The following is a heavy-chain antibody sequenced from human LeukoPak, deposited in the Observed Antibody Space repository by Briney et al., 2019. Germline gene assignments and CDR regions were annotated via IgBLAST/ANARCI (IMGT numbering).Heavy chain of an antibody. J-gene: IGHJ4*02. Sequence: SETLSLTCAVSGYSISSGYYRGWIRQPPGKGLEWIGSIYHSGSTYYNPSLKSRVTISVDTSKNQFSLKLSSVTAADTAVYYCARVATTTTPPQRPFDYWGQGTLVTVSS. CDR3: ARVATTTTPPQRPFDY. D-gene: IGHD5-12*01. CDR2: IYHSGST. V-gene: IGHV4-38-2*01. CDR1: GYSISSGYY.